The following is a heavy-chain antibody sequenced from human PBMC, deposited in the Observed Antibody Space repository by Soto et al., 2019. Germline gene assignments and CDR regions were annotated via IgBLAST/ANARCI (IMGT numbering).Heavy chain of an antibody. V-gene: IGHV4-38-2*02. Sequence: SETLSLTCTVSSSPINSRYYWGWIRQTPGKGLEWVASIYHSGSTHYNPSLKSRATISVDTSNNQFSLRLSSVTAADTAIYYCERNTSGRNFDYWGQGTQVTVSS. J-gene: IGHJ4*02. CDR3: ERNTSGRNFDY. D-gene: IGHD6-19*01. CDR2: IYHSGST. CDR1: SSPINSRYY.